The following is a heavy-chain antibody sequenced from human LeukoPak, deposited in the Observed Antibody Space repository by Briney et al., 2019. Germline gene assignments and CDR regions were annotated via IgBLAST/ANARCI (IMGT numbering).Heavy chain of an antibody. CDR2: VDDTGTA. CDR3: ARDRPFGQLWFEEGAFDI. CDR1: GVSIGAFS. V-gene: IGHV4-59*01. D-gene: IGHD5-18*01. Sequence: PSETLSLTCTVSGVSIGAFSWNWIRQSPGKGLEWIGGVDDTGTAKSNPSLKTRVSMSVDRAANQLSLRLTSVTAADTAMYYCARDRPFGQLWFEEGAFDIWGQGTMVTVSS. J-gene: IGHJ3*02.